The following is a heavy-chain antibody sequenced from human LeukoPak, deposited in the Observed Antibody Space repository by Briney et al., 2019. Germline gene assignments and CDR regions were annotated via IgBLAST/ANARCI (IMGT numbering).Heavy chain of an antibody. Sequence: ASVKVSCKASGYTFTSYDINWVRPATGPGLEWMGWMNPNSGNTGYAQKFQGRVTMTRNTSISTAYIELSTLRSEDTAVYYCARGPKVDNAFDIWGQGTMVTVSS. CDR2: MNPNSGNT. CDR3: ARGPKVDNAFDI. D-gene: IGHD1-26*01. J-gene: IGHJ3*02. CDR1: GYTFTSYD. V-gene: IGHV1-8*01.